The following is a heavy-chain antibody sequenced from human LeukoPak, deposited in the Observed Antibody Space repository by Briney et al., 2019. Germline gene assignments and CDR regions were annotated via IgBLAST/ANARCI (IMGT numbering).Heavy chain of an antibody. Sequence: SETLSLTCTVSGGSISSYYWSWIRQQPGKGLEWIGYIYYSGSTYYNPSLKSRVTISVDTSKNQFSLKLSSVTAADTAVYYCAIGGGAGVVAATEDWFDPWGQGTLVTVSS. V-gene: IGHV4-59*06. D-gene: IGHD2-15*01. CDR2: IYYSGST. CDR1: GGSISSYY. CDR3: AIGGGAGVVAATEDWFDP. J-gene: IGHJ5*02.